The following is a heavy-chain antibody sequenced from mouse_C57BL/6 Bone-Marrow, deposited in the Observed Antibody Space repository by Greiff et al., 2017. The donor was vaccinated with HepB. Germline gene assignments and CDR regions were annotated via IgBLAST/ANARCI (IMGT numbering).Heavy chain of an antibody. CDR1: GYTFTSYW. Sequence: QVQLQQPGAELVRPGTSVKLSCKASGYTFTSYWMHWVKQRPGQGLEWIGVIDPSDSYTNYNQKFKGKATLTVDTSSSTAYMQLSSLTSEASAVDYYARWAYYGSSYDYYAMEYRGEGTSVTVA. J-gene: IGHJ4*01. CDR3: ARWAYYGSSYDYYAMEY. D-gene: IGHD1-1*01. V-gene: IGHV1-59*01. CDR2: IDPSDSYT.